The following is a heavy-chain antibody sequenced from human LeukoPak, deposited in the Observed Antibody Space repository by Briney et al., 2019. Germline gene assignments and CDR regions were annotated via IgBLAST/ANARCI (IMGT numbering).Heavy chain of an antibody. Sequence: QPGRSLRLSCAASGFTFSSYAMHWVRQAPGKGLEWVAVISYDGSNKYYADSVKGRFTISRDNSKNTLYLQMNSLRAEETAVYYCAREVYGGNRGGKWFDPWGQGTLVTVSS. D-gene: IGHD4-23*01. CDR3: AREVYGGNRGGKWFDP. J-gene: IGHJ5*02. CDR1: GFTFSSYA. CDR2: ISYDGSNK. V-gene: IGHV3-30-3*01.